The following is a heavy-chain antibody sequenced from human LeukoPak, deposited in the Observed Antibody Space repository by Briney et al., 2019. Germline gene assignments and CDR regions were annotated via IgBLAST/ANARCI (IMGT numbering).Heavy chain of an antibody. Sequence: GGSLRLSCTSSTFTFGDYAINWIRQAPGKGLEWVGFIRRKVYGGTPEYAASVKGRFTISRDDSKSIAYLQMNSLKTEDTAVYYCTRGAGPDILTGDYWGQGTLVTVSS. CDR3: TRGAGPDILTGDY. V-gene: IGHV3-49*03. J-gene: IGHJ4*02. CDR2: IRRKVYGGTP. D-gene: IGHD3-9*01. CDR1: TFTFGDYA.